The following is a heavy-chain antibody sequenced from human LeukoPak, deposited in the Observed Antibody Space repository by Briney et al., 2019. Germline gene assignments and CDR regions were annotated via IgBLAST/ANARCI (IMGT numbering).Heavy chain of an antibody. Sequence: PGGSLRLSCAPSGFTVSSNYMSWVRQAPGKGLEWVSVIYIGVSTYYADSVKGRFTISRDNSKNTLYLQMNSMRAEDTAVYYCAREMSNYYGMDVWGQGTPVTVSS. V-gene: IGHV3-66*01. CDR1: GFTVSSNY. CDR3: AREMSNYYGMDV. J-gene: IGHJ6*02. CDR2: IYIGVST.